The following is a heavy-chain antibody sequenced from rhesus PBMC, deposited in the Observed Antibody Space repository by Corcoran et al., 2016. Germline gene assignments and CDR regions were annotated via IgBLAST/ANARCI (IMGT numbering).Heavy chain of an antibody. CDR3: ARLPNIWTCLGYYFDY. Sequence: QLQLQESGPGLVKPSETLSLTCAVSGGSISSSYWSWIRQAPGKGLEWIGYIGGSTWTPNYNPSRKSRVTLSVDTSKNQLSLKLSSVTAADTAVYYCARLPNIWTCLGYYFDYWGQGVLVTVSS. J-gene: IGHJ4*01. V-gene: IGHV4-169*01. D-gene: IGHD3-3*01. CDR1: GGSISSSY. CDR2: IGGSTWTP.